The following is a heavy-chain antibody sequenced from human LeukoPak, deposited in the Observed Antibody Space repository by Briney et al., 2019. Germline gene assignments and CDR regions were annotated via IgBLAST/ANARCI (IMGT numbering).Heavy chain of an antibody. D-gene: IGHD2-15*01. CDR3: ARGYCSAGNCYEFDY. Sequence: GASVKVSFKASGYTFTGYYLHWVRQAPGQGLEWMGWINPNNCGTNYAQKFHGRVTMTRDTSISTAYMELSRLISDDTAVYYCARGYCSAGNCYEFDYWGQGTLVTVSS. CDR1: GYTFTGYY. V-gene: IGHV1-2*02. CDR2: INPNNCGT. J-gene: IGHJ4*02.